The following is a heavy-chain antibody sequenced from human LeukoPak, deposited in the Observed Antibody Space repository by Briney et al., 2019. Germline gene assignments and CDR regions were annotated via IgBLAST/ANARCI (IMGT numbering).Heavy chain of an antibody. CDR1: GFTFSSYG. J-gene: IGHJ4*02. V-gene: IGHV3-30*18. D-gene: IGHD3-22*01. Sequence: PGRSLILSCAASGFTFSSYGMHWVRQAPGKGLEWVAVISYDGSNKYYADSVKGRFTISRDNSKNTLYLQMNSLRAEVTAVYYCANDGHYYDSSGYLDYWGQGTLVTVSS. CDR2: ISYDGSNK. CDR3: ANDGHYYDSSGYLDY.